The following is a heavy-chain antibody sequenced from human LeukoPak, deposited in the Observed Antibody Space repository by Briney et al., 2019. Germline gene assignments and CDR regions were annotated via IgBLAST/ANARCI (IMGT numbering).Heavy chain of an antibody. CDR2: INHSGST. V-gene: IGHV4-34*01. Sequence: SETLSLTCAVYGGSFGAYYWSWIRQPPGKGLEWIGEINHSGSTNYNPSLKSRVTISVDTSKNQFSLKLSSVTAADTAVYYCARQLGRGAWCFDLWGRGALVTVSS. J-gene: IGHJ2*01. CDR1: GGSFGAYY. D-gene: IGHD7-27*01. CDR3: ARQLGRGAWCFDL.